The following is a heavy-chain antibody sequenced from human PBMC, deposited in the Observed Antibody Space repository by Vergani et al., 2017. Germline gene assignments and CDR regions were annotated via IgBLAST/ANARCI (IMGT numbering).Heavy chain of an antibody. J-gene: IGHJ6*02. CDR1: GFTFDDYA. D-gene: IGHD2-2*01. CDR2: ISWDGGST. V-gene: IGHV3-43D*03. CDR3: AKSVVPAAMDYYYYGMDV. Sequence: EVQLLESGGGLVQPGGSLRLSCAASGFTFDDYAMHWVRQAPGKGLEWVSLISWDGGSTYYADSVKGRFTISRDNSKNSLYLQMNSLRAEDTALYYCAKSVVPAAMDYYYYGMDVWGQGTTVTVSS.